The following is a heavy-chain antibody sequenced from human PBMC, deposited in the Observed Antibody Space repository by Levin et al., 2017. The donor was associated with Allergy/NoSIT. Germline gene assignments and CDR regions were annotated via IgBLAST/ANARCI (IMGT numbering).Heavy chain of an antibody. CDR1: GFTFSSYA. J-gene: IGHJ4*02. CDR2: ISGSGGNT. Sequence: GGSLRLSCAASGFTFSSYAMSWVRQAPGKGLEWVSSISGSGGNTYYADSVKGRFTISRDNSKNTLYLQMNSLRGEDTAIYYCAKWGEAREYYFDYWGQGTLVTVSS. V-gene: IGHV3-23*01. CDR3: AKWGEAREYYFDY. D-gene: IGHD3-10*01.